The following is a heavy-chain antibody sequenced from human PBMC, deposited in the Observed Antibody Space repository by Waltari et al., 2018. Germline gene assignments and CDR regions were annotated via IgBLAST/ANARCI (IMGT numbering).Heavy chain of an antibody. J-gene: IGHJ4*02. V-gene: IGHV4-39*07. Sequence: QLQRQESGPGLVKPTETLALTCTVSGGSISSSSDYCGWIRQPPGKGLEWIGSIYFSGSTSYNPSLQSRVTISVDTSTTQFSLTLSSVPAADTAVYYCAREWESNDYWGQGTLVTVSS. D-gene: IGHD1-26*01. CDR1: GGSISSSSDY. CDR3: AREWESNDY. CDR2: IYFSGST.